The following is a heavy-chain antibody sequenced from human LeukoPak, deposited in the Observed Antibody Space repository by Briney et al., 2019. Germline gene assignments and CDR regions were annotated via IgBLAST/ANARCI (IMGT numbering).Heavy chain of an antibody. V-gene: IGHV3-30*04. D-gene: IGHD3-3*01. CDR1: GFTFSSYS. CDR3: ARDAFGAIDY. CDR2: MSYDGSDI. J-gene: IGHJ4*02. Sequence: GGSLRLSCAASGFTFSSYSMHWVRQAPGKGLEWVAVMSYDGSDIHYTDSVKGRFTISRDNSKNTLYLQMNSLRTEDTAVYYCARDAFGAIDYWGQGTLVTVSS.